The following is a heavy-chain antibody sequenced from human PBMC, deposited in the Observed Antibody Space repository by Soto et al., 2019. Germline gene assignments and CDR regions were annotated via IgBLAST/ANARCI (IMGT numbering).Heavy chain of an antibody. V-gene: IGHV4-34*01. CDR3: ARGRLYYDVWSGYHGSFDT. J-gene: IGHJ3*02. CDR1: GGSFSSYC. CDR2: IHHSGST. D-gene: IGHD3-3*01. Sequence: PSETLSLTCAVYGGSFSSYCWSWIRHRPGKGQEWIGDIHHSGSTYYNPSRKSRVTISVDTSKNQFSLKLSSVTAADTAVYYCARGRLYYDVWSGYHGSFDTWGQGTMVTVSS.